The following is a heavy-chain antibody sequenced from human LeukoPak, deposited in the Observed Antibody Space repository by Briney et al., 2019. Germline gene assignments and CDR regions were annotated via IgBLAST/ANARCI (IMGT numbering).Heavy chain of an antibody. D-gene: IGHD2-2*01. CDR3: DYYYGMDG. CDR1: GFTFSSYG. V-gene: IGHV3-30*03. CDR2: ISYDGSNK. Sequence: GRSLRLSCAASGFTFSSYGMHWVRQAPGKGLEWVAVISYDGSNKYYAASVKGRFTISRDNSEDTALYYCAKDPYCSSTSCAPDYYYGMDGGGQGTTVTVS. J-gene: IGHJ6*02.